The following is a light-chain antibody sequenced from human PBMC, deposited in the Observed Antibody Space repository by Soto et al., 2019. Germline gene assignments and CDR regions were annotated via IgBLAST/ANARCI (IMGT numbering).Light chain of an antibody. CDR1: QSISSY. CDR3: QQYGSSHT. CDR2: DAS. Sequence: EIVLTQSPATLSLPPGERSTLSCRASQSISSYLAWYQQKPGQAPRLLIYDASNRATGIPARFSGSGAGAYFNLTISRLEPADFGVYYCQQYGSSHTFGQGTRLEIK. J-gene: IGKJ5*01. V-gene: IGKV3-11*01.